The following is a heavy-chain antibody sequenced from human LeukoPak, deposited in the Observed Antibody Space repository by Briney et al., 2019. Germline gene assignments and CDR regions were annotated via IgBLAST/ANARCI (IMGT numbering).Heavy chain of an antibody. CDR3: ARLLPGGNSWTFDY. Sequence: PSETLSLTCAASGGSISSNNWWSLVRQPPGKGLEWIGEISHSGSNNYNPSLKSRVTISLDKSKSQFSLNLNSVTAADTAVYHCARLLPGGNSWTFDYWGQGTLVTVST. CDR1: GGSISSNNW. CDR2: ISHSGSN. D-gene: IGHD6-13*01. V-gene: IGHV4-4*02. J-gene: IGHJ4*02.